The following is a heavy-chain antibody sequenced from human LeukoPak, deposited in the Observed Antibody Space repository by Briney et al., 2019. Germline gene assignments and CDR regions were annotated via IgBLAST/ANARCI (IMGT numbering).Heavy chain of an antibody. D-gene: IGHD3-22*01. Sequence: SVKLSCKASGGTFSSYAISWVRHAPGQGLEWMGRIIPILGIANYAQKFQGRVTITADKSTNTAYMQLSSLRSEDTAVYYCAHVDHYYDSSGPPVGFDYWGQGTLVTVSS. CDR1: GGTFSSYA. J-gene: IGHJ4*02. CDR3: AHVDHYYDSSGPPVGFDY. CDR2: IIPILGIA. V-gene: IGHV1-69*04.